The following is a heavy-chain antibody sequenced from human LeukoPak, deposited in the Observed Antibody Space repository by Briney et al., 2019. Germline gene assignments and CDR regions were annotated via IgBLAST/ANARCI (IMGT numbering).Heavy chain of an antibody. CDR2: IAYDGSHK. D-gene: IGHD6-25*01. CDR1: GFTFSNYG. V-gene: IGHV3-30*19. CDR3: ARDGSGAAADYQYYYGMDV. J-gene: IGHJ6*02. Sequence: GESLRLSCAASGFTFSNYGMHWVRQAPGKGLEWVAVIAYDGSHKYSADSVKGRFTISRDNSKNTVYLQMNSLRTEDTAVYYCARDGSGAAADYQYYYGMDVWGQGTTVTVSS.